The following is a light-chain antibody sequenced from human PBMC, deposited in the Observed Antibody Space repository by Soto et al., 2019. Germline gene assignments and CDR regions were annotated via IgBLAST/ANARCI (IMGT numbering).Light chain of an antibody. CDR2: GAS. V-gene: IGKV3-20*01. CDR3: QQCGSSPGT. J-gene: IGKJ5*01. Sequence: EIVLTQSPGTLSLSPGERATLSCRASQSVSNNFLAWYQQKPGQAPRLLIYGASSRATGSPDRFSGSGSGTDFTLTINRLEPEDFAVYYCQQCGSSPGTFGQGTRLEIK. CDR1: QSVSNNF.